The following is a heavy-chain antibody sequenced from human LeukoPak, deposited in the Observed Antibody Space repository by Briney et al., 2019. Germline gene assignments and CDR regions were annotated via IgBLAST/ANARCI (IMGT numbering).Heavy chain of an antibody. J-gene: IGHJ4*02. D-gene: IGHD3-10*01. CDR3: ARVPPNYYGSGSYPDY. Sequence: SETLSLTCTVSGGSISSYYWSWIRQPPGKGLEWIGYIYYSGSTNYNPSLKSRVTISVDTSKNQFSLKLSSVTVADTAVYYCARVPPNYYGSGSYPDYWGQGTLVTVSS. V-gene: IGHV4-59*01. CDR2: IYYSGST. CDR1: GGSISSYY.